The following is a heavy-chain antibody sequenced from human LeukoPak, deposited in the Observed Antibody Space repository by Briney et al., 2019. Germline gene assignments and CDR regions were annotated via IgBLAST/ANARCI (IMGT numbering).Heavy chain of an antibody. D-gene: IGHD3-16*01. CDR3: ARGEGPFGS. CDR2: ISSSSSYI. Sequence: GGSLRLXCAASGFTYSSYSMNWVRQAPGKGLEWVSSISSSSSYIYYADSVKGRFTISRDNAKNSLYLQMNSLRAEDTVVYHCARGEGPFGSWGQGTLVTVSS. CDR1: GFTYSSYS. V-gene: IGHV3-21*01. J-gene: IGHJ5*02.